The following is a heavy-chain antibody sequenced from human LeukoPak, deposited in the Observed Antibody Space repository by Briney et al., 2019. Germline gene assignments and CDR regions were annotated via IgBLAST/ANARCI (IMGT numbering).Heavy chain of an antibody. CDR1: GYTFTSYG. CDR2: ISAYNGNT. V-gene: IGHV1-18*01. D-gene: IGHD3-22*01. J-gene: IGHJ3*02. CDR3: ARDTFNYYDRSGHDAFDI. Sequence: ASVKVSCKASGYTFTSYGISWVRQAPGQGLEWMGWISAYNGNTNYAQKLQGRVTMATDTSTSTAYMELRSLRSDDTAVYYCARDTFNYYDRSGHDAFDIWGQGTMVTVSS.